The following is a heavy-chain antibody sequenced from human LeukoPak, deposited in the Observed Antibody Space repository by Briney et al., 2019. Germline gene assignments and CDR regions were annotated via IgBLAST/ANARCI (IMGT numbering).Heavy chain of an antibody. Sequence: PSETLSLTCAVYGGSFSGYYWSWIRQPPGKGLEWIGEINQSGSTNYNPSLKSRVTISVDTSKNQFSLKLSSVTAADTAVYYCARGRGYSYGPPGYWGQGTLVTVSS. D-gene: IGHD5-18*01. V-gene: IGHV4-34*01. J-gene: IGHJ4*02. CDR2: INQSGST. CDR1: GGSFSGYY. CDR3: ARGRGYSYGPPGY.